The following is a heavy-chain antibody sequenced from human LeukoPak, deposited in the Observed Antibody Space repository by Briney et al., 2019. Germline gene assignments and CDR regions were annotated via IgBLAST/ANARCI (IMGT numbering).Heavy chain of an antibody. J-gene: IGHJ4*02. CDR2: MNPNSGNT. CDR1: GNTFSNHD. CDR3: AALAESTGSSFDY. V-gene: IGHV1-8*01. D-gene: IGHD2-2*01. Sequence: ASVKVSCKASGNTFSNHDIVWVRQATGQGLEYMGWMNPNSGNTAYAQKFQGRVIMTRNISISTAHLELSSLRSEDTAVYYCAALAESTGSSFDYWGQGTLVTVSS.